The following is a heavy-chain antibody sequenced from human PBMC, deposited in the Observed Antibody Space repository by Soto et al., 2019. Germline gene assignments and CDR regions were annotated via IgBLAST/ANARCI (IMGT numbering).Heavy chain of an antibody. CDR1: GGSISSGDYY. CDR3: ARAGIVVVPAAVVGTGYFDY. CDR2: IYYSGST. D-gene: IGHD2-2*01. J-gene: IGHJ4*02. Sequence: PSETLSLTCTVSGGSISSGDYYWSWIRQPPGKGLEWIGYIYYSGSTYYNPSRKSRGTISVDTSKNQFSLKLSSVTAEDTAVYYCARAGIVVVPAAVVGTGYFDYWGQGTLVTVSS. V-gene: IGHV4-30-4*01.